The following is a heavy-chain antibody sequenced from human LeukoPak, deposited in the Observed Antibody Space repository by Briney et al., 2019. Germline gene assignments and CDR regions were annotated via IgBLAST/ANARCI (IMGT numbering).Heavy chain of an antibody. V-gene: IGHV4-61*02. J-gene: IGHJ4*02. Sequence: SQTLSLTCADSGGSISSGSYYWSWIRQPAGKGLEWIGRIYTSGSTNYNPSLKSRVTISVDTSKNQFSLKLSSVTAADTAVYYCATNDGSGSYYGGGDYWGQGTLVTVSS. CDR3: ATNDGSGSYYGGGDY. CDR1: GGSISSGSYY. CDR2: IYTSGST. D-gene: IGHD1-26*01.